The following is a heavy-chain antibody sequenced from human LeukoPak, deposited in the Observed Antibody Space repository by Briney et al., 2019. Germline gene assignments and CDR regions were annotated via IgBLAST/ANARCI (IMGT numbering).Heavy chain of an antibody. CDR2: IWYDGSNK. D-gene: IGHD1-7*01. J-gene: IGHJ4*02. CDR3: ARGRLITGTTKLDY. CDR1: GFTFSSYG. V-gene: IGHV3-33*01. Sequence: GGSLRLSCAASGFTFSSYGMHWVRQAPGKGLEWVAVIWYDGSNKYYADSVKGRFTISRDNAKNSLYLQMNSLRAEDTAVYYCARGRLITGTTKLDYWGQGTLVTVSS.